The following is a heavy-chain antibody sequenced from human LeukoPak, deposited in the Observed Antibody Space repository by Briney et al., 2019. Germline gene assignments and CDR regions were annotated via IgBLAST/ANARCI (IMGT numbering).Heavy chain of an antibody. V-gene: IGHV1-69*13. CDR2: IIPIFGTA. Sequence: SVKVSCKASGGTFSSYAISWVRQALGQGLEWMGGIIPIFGTANYAQKFQGRVTITADESTSTAYMELSSLRSEDTAVYYCARRVSYSSSWYGRQGYFDYWGQGTLVTVSS. J-gene: IGHJ4*02. D-gene: IGHD6-13*01. CDR3: ARRVSYSSSWYGRQGYFDY. CDR1: GGTFSSYA.